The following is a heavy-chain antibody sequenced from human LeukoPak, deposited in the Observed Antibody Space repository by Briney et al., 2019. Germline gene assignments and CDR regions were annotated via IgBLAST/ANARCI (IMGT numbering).Heavy chain of an antibody. D-gene: IGHD1-26*01. CDR1: GYTFTGYY. V-gene: IGHV1-2*02. Sequence: ASVKVSCKASGYTFTGYYMHWVRQAPGQELEWMGWINPNSGGTNYAQKFQGRVTMTRDTSISTAYMELSRLRSDDTAVYYCARDGRENYYYYMDVWGKGTTVTVSS. J-gene: IGHJ6*03. CDR3: ARDGRENYYYYMDV. CDR2: INPNSGGT.